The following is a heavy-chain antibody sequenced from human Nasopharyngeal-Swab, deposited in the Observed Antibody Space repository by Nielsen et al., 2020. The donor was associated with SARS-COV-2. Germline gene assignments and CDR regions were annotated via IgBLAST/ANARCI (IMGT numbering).Heavy chain of an antibody. D-gene: IGHD3-10*01. V-gene: IGHV3-7*03. Sequence: GESLKISCAASGFSFDNYWMNWVRQVPGKGLEWVANINQVGSEKYYVDSVKGRFTISRDNSKNSLYLQMNSLRTEDTALYYCAKLGNYGDYWGQGTLVTVSS. CDR1: GFSFDNYW. CDR2: INQVGSEK. J-gene: IGHJ4*02. CDR3: AKLGNYGDY.